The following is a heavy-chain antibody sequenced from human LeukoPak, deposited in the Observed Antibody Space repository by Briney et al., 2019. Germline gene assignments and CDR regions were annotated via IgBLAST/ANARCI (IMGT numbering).Heavy chain of an antibody. V-gene: IGHV3-15*01. J-gene: IGHJ4*02. Sequence: GSLRLSCAASGFTFSNAWMSWVRQAPGKGLEWVGRIKSKIDGGTTDYAAPVKGRFTISRDDSKDTLYLHMNSLKTEDTAVYYCTTDKTVTTTGPFDHWGQGTLVTVSS. D-gene: IGHD4-17*01. CDR3: TTDKTVTTTGPFDH. CDR1: GFTFSNAW. CDR2: IKSKIDGGTT.